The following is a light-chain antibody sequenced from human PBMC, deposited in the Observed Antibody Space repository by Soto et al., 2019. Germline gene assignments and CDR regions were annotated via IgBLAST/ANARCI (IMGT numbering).Light chain of an antibody. CDR3: QQYGSSTLIT. CDR1: QRLSASD. CDR2: GVS. J-gene: IGKJ5*01. V-gene: IGKV3-20*01. Sequence: EIVLTQSPGTLSLSPGQRATLSCRASQRLSASDIAWYQQKPGQAPKFLIYGVSSRATGIPDRFSGSGSGTDFTLTISSLEHEDSELYHCQQYGSSTLITFGQGTRLEIK.